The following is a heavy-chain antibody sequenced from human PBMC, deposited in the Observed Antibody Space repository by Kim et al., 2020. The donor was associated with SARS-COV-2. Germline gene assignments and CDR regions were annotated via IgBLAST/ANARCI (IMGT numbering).Heavy chain of an antibody. CDR3: ARGGGIVGASFDY. D-gene: IGHD1-26*01. J-gene: IGHJ4*02. Sequence: YADSVKGRFTISRDNSKNTLYLQMNSLRAEDTAVYYCARGGGIVGASFDYWGQGTLVTVSS. V-gene: IGHV3-30*01.